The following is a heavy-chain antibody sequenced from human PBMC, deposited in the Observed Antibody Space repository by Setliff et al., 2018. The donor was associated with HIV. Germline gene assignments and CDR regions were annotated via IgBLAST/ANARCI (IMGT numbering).Heavy chain of an antibody. CDR1: GYTFSSYW. D-gene: IGHD6-13*01. J-gene: IGHJ4*02. CDR2: IQQHGSEI. V-gene: IGHV3-7*05. Sequence: HPGGSLRLSCAASGYTFSSYWMAWVRQCPGKGLEWVANIQQHGSEIHYVASVEGRFTISRDNAKNSLYLQMNSLRAEDTAVYYCANMQWASNAWYPFDYWGQGALVTVSS. CDR3: ANMQWASNAWYPFDY.